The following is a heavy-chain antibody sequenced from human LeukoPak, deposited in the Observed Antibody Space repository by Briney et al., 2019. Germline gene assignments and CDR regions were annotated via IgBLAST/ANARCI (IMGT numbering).Heavy chain of an antibody. J-gene: IGHJ6*02. CDR2: IIPILGIA. CDR1: GGTFSSYT. Sequence: SVKVSCKASGGTFSSYTISWVRQAPGQGLEWMGRIIPILGIANYARKFQGRVTITADKSTSTAYMELSSLRSEDTAVYYCASPGPGGDGYNSYYGMDVWGQGTTVTVSS. D-gene: IGHD5-24*01. CDR3: ASPGPGGDGYNSYYGMDV. V-gene: IGHV1-69*02.